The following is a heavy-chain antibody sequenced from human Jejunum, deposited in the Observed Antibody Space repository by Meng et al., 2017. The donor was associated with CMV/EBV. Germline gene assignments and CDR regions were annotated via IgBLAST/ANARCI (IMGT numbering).Heavy chain of an antibody. V-gene: IGHV1-69*10. D-gene: IGHD2/OR15-2a*01. CDR3: ARGRGNQPLFDF. Sequence: QVRLVQSGAEVKKPGSPVKVACKTSGGSFSTYTFSWVRQAPGQGLEWMGGLIPVLNKAKSAPRFQDRVTFTADETTTTAYMELSSLTFEDTAVYFCARGRGNQPLFDFWGQGTLVTVSS. CDR2: LIPVLNKA. CDR1: GGSFSTYT. J-gene: IGHJ4*02.